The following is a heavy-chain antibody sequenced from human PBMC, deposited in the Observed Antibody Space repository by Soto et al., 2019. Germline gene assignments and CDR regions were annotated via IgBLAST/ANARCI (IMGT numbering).Heavy chain of an antibody. CDR2: ISGSGGRT. D-gene: IGHD6-6*01. V-gene: IGHV3-23*01. J-gene: IGHJ4*02. Sequence: EVQLLESGGGLVQPGGSLRLSCAASGFTFSSYAMSWVRQAPGKGLEWVSAISGSGGRTYYEDSVKGRFTISRDNSKNTLYLQMNSLRAEDTAVYYCAKYRSSSPDYYFDYWGQGTLVTVSS. CDR1: GFTFSSYA. CDR3: AKYRSSSPDYYFDY.